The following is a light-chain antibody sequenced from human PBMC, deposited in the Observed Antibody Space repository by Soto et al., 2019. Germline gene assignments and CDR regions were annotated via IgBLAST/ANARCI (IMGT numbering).Light chain of an antibody. CDR1: QSISKN. J-gene: IGKJ4*01. V-gene: IGKV1-39*01. CDR3: QQSDSTPVLT. Sequence: DIQMTQSPSSLSASVGDRVTITCRASQSISKNLNWYQQKPGKAPKLLIYAASALQSGVPSRFRGSGSGTEFTLTISSLQPEDFATYYCQQSDSTPVLTFGGGTKVEIK. CDR2: AAS.